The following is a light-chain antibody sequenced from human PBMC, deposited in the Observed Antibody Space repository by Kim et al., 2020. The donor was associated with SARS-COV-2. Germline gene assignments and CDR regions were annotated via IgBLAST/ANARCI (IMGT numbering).Light chain of an antibody. CDR2: QDS. J-gene: IGLJ1*01. CDR3: QAWDSSLYV. V-gene: IGLV3-1*01. Sequence: VSPGQTASITCSGDKLGEKYACWYQQKPGQSPVLVIYQDSKRPSGIPERFSGSNSGNTATLTISGTQAMDEADYYCQAWDSSLYVLGTGTKVTVL. CDR1: KLGEKY.